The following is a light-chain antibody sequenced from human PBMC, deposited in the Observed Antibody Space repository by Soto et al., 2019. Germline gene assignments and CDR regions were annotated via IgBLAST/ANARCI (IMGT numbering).Light chain of an antibody. CDR1: QSVSSN. V-gene: IGKV3-15*01. Sequence: EIVMTQSPATLSVSPGERATLSCRASQSVSSNLAWYQQKPGQAPRLLIYGASTRATGIPARFSGSGSGTEFTHTISSLESEDCAVYYCQQYNNWPQTFGQGTKVEIK. J-gene: IGKJ1*01. CDR3: QQYNNWPQT. CDR2: GAS.